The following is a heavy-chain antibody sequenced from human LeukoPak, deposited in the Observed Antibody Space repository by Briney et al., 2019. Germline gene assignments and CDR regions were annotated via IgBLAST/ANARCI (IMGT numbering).Heavy chain of an antibody. CDR2: ITGSGGST. CDR3: ASMIVIRTFADFDV. CDR1: GFTFSSYC. D-gene: IGHD3-22*01. Sequence: TGGSLRLSCAAAGFTFSSYCMNCVRQAQGKGLEWVSRITGSGGSTYYGDSRTDRFTIYRDNSKNTLYMQMNSLIAKDTSMNYCASMIVIRTFADFDVWGQGTTVTVSS. J-gene: IGHJ3*01. V-gene: IGHV3-23*01.